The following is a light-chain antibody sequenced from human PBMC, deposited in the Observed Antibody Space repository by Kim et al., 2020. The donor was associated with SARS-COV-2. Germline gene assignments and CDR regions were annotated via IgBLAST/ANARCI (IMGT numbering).Light chain of an antibody. CDR1: NIGIKS. V-gene: IGLV3-21*04. CDR2: YDN. J-gene: IGLJ1*01. Sequence: SYELTQPPSLSVAPGKTASITCWGKNIGIKSVHWYQQRPGQAPVLVIYYDNDRHSGLPERFSGSNSGNTATLTISMVGAGDEAEDYYHGGDTSGDLGVF. CDR3: HGGDTSGDLGV.